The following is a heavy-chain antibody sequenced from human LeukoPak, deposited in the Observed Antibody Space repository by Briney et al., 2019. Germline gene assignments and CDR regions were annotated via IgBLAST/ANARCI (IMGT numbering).Heavy chain of an antibody. D-gene: IGHD6-13*01. CDR3: ARGVIAAAGFFDF. Sequence: GGSLRLSCAASGFTFSSYTMSWVRQAPGKGLGWVSAISGSGDSTYYADSVKGRFTISRDNSKNTLFLQMNSLRAEDTAVYYCARGVIAAAGFFDFWGQGALVTVSS. J-gene: IGHJ4*02. CDR1: GFTFSSYT. V-gene: IGHV3-23*01. CDR2: ISGSGDST.